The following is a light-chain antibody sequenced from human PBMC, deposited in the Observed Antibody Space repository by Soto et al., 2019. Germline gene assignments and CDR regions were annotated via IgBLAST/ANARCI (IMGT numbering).Light chain of an antibody. J-gene: IGKJ3*01. Sequence: DIQMTQSPTSLSASVGDRVTITCRASQGIRNFVAWYQQKPGKAPKLLIYAASTLQSGVPSRFSGSGSGTAFTRTINSLQPEDVATYACQKYSSVPVFGPGTKVEIK. CDR2: AAS. V-gene: IGKV1-27*01. CDR3: QKYSSVPV. CDR1: QGIRNF.